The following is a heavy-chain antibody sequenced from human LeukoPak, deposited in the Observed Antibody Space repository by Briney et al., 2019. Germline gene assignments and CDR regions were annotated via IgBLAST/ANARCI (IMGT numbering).Heavy chain of an antibody. V-gene: IGHV3-23*01. CDR2: ISGSGGST. J-gene: IGHJ4*02. Sequence: GGSLRLSCAASGFTFSSYATSWVRQAPGKGLEWVSAISGSGGSTYYADSVKGRFTISRDNSKNTLYLQMNSLRAEDTAVYYCAKDPDIVVVPAAPFDYWGQGTLVTVSS. D-gene: IGHD2-2*01. CDR1: GFTFSSYA. CDR3: AKDPDIVVVPAAPFDY.